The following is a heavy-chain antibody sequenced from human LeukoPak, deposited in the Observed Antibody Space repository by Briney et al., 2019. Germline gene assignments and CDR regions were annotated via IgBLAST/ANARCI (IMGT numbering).Heavy chain of an antibody. Sequence: ASVKVSCKASGGTFSSYAISWVRQAPGQGLEWMGGIIPIFGTANYAQKFQGRVTITADESTSTAYMELSSLRSEDTAVYYCASESLMVRGVIIPFDNWGQGTLVTVSS. CDR2: IIPIFGTA. CDR1: GGTFSSYA. D-gene: IGHD3-10*01. V-gene: IGHV1-69*13. CDR3: ASESLMVRGVIIPFDN. J-gene: IGHJ4*02.